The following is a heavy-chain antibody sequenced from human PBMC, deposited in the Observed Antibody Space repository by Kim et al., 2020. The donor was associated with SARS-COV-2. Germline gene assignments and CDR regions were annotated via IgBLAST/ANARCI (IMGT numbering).Heavy chain of an antibody. Sequence: SVKVSCKASGGTFNTYAISWVRQAPGQGLEWMGGIIPIFNTANYAQKFHGRVTITADESTSTVYMELRSLRSEDTAIYYCASPPATIREYYFHYWGQGTLVTVSS. CDR2: IIPIFNTA. CDR1: GGTFNTYA. V-gene: IGHV1-69*13. D-gene: IGHD5-12*01. CDR3: ASPPATIREYYFHY. J-gene: IGHJ4*02.